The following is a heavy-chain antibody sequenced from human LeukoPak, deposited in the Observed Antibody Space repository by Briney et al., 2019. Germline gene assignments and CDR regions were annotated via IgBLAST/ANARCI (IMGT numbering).Heavy chain of an antibody. Sequence: PGGSLRLSCTVSGFTVSTNSMSWVRQAPGKGLEGVSFIYRDNTHYSDSVKGRFTISRDNSKNTLYLQMNSLRAEDTAVYYCARRAGAYSHPYDYWGQGTLVTVSS. V-gene: IGHV3-53*01. J-gene: IGHJ4*02. CDR3: ARRAGAYSHPYDY. CDR2: IYRDNT. D-gene: IGHD4/OR15-4a*01. CDR1: GFTVSTNS.